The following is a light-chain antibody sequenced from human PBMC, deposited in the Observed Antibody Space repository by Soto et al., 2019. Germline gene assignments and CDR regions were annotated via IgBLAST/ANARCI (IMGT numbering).Light chain of an antibody. J-gene: IGLJ2*01. CDR1: NSNIGSNF. Sequence: QSVLTQPPSASGTPGQRVTISCSGTNSNIGSNFVYWYQHLPGTTPKLLVFSYNQRPSGVPDRFSGSKSGSSASLAISGLQAEDEADYYCSSFSSDSTPLVFGGGTKLTVL. CDR3: SSFSSDSTPLV. CDR2: SYN. V-gene: IGLV1-44*01.